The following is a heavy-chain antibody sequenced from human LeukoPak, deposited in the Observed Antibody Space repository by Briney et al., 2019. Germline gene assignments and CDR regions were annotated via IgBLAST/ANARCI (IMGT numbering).Heavy chain of an antibody. CDR3: AKPAKTDYADY. CDR2: ISGTGGNT. J-gene: IGHJ4*02. V-gene: IGHV3-23*01. Sequence: GGSLRLSCAVSRFTVSSNYMTWVRQAPGKGLEWVSAISGTGGNTYYADSVKGRFTISRDNSKNTLYLQMNSLRAEDTALYYCAKPAKTDYADYWGQGTLVTVSS. CDR1: RFTVSSNY. D-gene: IGHD1-14*01.